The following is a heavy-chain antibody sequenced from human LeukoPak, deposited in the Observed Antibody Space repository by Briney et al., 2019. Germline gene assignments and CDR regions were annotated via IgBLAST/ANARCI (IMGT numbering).Heavy chain of an antibody. CDR2: ISSSSYYL. D-gene: IGHD4/OR15-4a*01. CDR3: ARVDCSGANCYLDR. CDR1: GFTFSKYN. V-gene: IGHV3-21*01. J-gene: IGHJ4*02. Sequence: GGSLRLSCAASGFTFSKYNMNWVRQSPGKGLEWVSSISSSSYYLTYRDSVKGRFTISRDNAKNSLFLVMNSLRAEDTAVYYCARVDCSGANCYLDRWGQGTLVTVSS.